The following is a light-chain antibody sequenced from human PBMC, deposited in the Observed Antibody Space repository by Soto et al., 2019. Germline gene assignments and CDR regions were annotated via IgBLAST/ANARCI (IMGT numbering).Light chain of an antibody. Sequence: AIQMTQSPSSLSASVGDRVTITCRASQGIRNDLGWYQQKPGKAPKLLIYAASTLQSGVPSTFSGSGSGTDFTLTITSLQPEDSATYYCVQDYNYPWTFGQGTKVEIK. CDR1: QGIRND. V-gene: IGKV1-6*01. J-gene: IGKJ1*01. CDR3: VQDYNYPWT. CDR2: AAS.